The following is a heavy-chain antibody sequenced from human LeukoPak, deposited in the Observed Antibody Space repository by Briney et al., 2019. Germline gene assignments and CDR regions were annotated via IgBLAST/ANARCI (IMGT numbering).Heavy chain of an antibody. Sequence: SVKVSCKASGGTFSSYAISWVRQAPGQGLEWMGGIIPIFGTANYAQKFQGRVTITADESTSTAYMELSSLRSEDTAVYYCVRDVSYGSAPNWFDPWGQGTLVTVSS. CDR1: GGTFSSYA. D-gene: IGHD3-10*01. V-gene: IGHV1-69*01. CDR2: IIPIFGTA. CDR3: VRDVSYGSAPNWFDP. J-gene: IGHJ5*02.